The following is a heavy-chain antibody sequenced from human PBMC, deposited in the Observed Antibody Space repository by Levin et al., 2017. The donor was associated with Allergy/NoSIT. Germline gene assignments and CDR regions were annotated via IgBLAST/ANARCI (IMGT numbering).Heavy chain of an antibody. J-gene: IGHJ4*02. CDR2: IYYSGST. CDR1: GGSVSRGSYY. CDR3: ARGNSDYYQPFDY. V-gene: IGHV4-61*01. Sequence: SETLSLTCTVSGGSVSRGSYYWSWIRQPPGTGLEWIGYIYYSGSTYYNPSLKSRVTISVDTSKNQFSLKLSSVTAADTAVYYCARGNSDYYQPFDYWGQGTLVTVSS. D-gene: IGHD3-22*01.